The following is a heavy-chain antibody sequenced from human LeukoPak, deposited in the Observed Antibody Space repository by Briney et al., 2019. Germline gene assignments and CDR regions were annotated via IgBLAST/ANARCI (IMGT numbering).Heavy chain of an antibody. CDR1: GYTFTSYA. V-gene: IGHV1-3*01. Sequence: ASVKVSCKASGYTFTSYAMHWVRQAPGQRLEWMGWINAGNGNTEYSQKFQGRVTITRDTSASTAYMELSSLRSEDTAVYYCARDSNDYYDSSGYVYYYYGMDVWGQGTTVTVSS. D-gene: IGHD3-22*01. J-gene: IGHJ6*02. CDR2: INAGNGNT. CDR3: ARDSNDYYDSSGYVYYYYGMDV.